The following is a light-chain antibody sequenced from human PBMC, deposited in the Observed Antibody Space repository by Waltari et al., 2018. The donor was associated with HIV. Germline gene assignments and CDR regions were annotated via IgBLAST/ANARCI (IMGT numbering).Light chain of an antibody. CDR3: QQRSNWPPRYT. Sequence: EIVLTQSPATLSLSPGERATLSCRASQSISFYLAWYQQKPGQAPRLLIYHASNRATGIPARFSGSGSGTDFTLTIDSLQPEDFAVYYCQQRSNWPPRYTFGQGTNLEI. V-gene: IGKV3-11*01. CDR2: HAS. J-gene: IGKJ2*01. CDR1: QSISFY.